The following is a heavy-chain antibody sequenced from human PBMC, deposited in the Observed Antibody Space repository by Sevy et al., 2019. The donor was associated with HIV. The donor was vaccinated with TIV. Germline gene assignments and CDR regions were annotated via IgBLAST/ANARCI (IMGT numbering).Heavy chain of an antibody. CDR2: ISYDGSNK. CDR3: ARDQVVGATPGGAFDI. V-gene: IGHV3-30-3*01. J-gene: IGHJ3*02. D-gene: IGHD1-26*01. Sequence: GGSLRLSCAASGFTFSSYAMHWVRQAPGKGLEWVAVISYDGSNKYYADSVKGRFTISRDNSKNTLYLQMNSLRAEDTAVYYCARDQVVGATPGGAFDIWGQGTMVTASS. CDR1: GFTFSSYA.